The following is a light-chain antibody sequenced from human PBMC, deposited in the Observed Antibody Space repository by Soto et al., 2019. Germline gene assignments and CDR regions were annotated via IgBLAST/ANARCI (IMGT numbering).Light chain of an antibody. CDR1: QSVNNF. V-gene: IGKV3-11*01. CDR3: QHRSIWPVS. Sequence: EIVLTQSPATLSLSPGERATLSCRASQSVNNFLAWYQQRPGQAPRLLMYEASNRATGIPARFSGSGSGTDFTLSISSLEPEDFAVYYCQHRSIWPVSFGQGTRLEI. CDR2: EAS. J-gene: IGKJ5*01.